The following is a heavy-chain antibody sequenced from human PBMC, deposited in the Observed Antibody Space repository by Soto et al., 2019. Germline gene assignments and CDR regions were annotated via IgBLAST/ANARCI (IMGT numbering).Heavy chain of an antibody. V-gene: IGHV3-74*03. D-gene: IGHD4-17*01. CDR2: INGDGSNT. J-gene: IGHJ3*01. CDR1: GFTFSNYW. Sequence: EAQLVESGGGLVQPGGSLRLSCAASGFTFSNYWMHWVRQVPGKGLLWVSRINGDGSNTKYADSVRGRCTISRDNAKNSLYLQMNTLRADDTRVYYVVLLRSRTLGGGDAFAVWGQGTVVNVSS. CDR3: VLLRSRTLGGGDAFAV.